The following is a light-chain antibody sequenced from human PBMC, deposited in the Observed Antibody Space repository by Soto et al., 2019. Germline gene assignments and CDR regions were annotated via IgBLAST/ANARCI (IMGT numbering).Light chain of an antibody. CDR3: MQGTHWPYT. V-gene: IGKV2-30*02. Sequence: DIVMTQSPLSLPVSLGQPASISCRSSQSLVHSNGNTYLSWFHQRPGQSPQLLIYMVSIRASGVPDRFSGSGSGSDFTLQISRVEADDVGVYYCMQGTHWPYTFGQGTKLGIK. CDR2: MVS. CDR1: QSLVHSNGNTY. J-gene: IGKJ2*01.